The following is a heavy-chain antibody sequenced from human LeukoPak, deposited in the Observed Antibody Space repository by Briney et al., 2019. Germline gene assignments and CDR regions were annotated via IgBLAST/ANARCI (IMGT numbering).Heavy chain of an antibody. CDR3: AGSDSLGIAFY. D-gene: IGHD3-10*01. CDR1: GYTFTGYF. J-gene: IGHJ4*02. CDR2: IHPNSGGT. Sequence: ASVKVSCKASGYTFTGYFIHWVRQAPGQGLEWMGWIHPNSGGTNYAQKFQGRVTMTRDTSISTAYMELSRLRSDDTAVYYCAGSDSLGIAFYWGQGTLVTVSS. V-gene: IGHV1-2*02.